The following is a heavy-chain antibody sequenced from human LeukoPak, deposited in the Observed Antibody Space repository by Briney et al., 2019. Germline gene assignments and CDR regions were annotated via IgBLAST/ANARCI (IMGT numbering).Heavy chain of an antibody. V-gene: IGHV1-2*02. CDR3: AKSSYYDFWSGHSHDY. Sequence: ASVKVSCKASGYTFTGYYMHWVRQAPGQGLEWMGWINPNSGGTNYAQKFQGRVTMTRDTSISTAYMEPSRLRSDDTAVYYCAKSSYYDFWSGHSHDYWGQGTLVTVSS. CDR1: GYTFTGYY. D-gene: IGHD3-3*01. CDR2: INPNSGGT. J-gene: IGHJ4*02.